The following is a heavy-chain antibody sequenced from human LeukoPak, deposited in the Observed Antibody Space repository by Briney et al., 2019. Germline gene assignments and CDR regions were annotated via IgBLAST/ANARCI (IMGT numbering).Heavy chain of an antibody. CDR1: GYTLTELS. Sequence: GASVKVSCKVSGYTLTELSMHWVRQAPGKGLEWMGGFDPEDGETIYAQKFQGRVTMTEDTSTDTAYMELSSLRSEDTAVYYCATVLTIFGVVPERRGAFDIWGQGTMVTVSS. V-gene: IGHV1-24*01. CDR2: FDPEDGET. CDR3: ATVLTIFGVVPERRGAFDI. J-gene: IGHJ3*02. D-gene: IGHD3-3*01.